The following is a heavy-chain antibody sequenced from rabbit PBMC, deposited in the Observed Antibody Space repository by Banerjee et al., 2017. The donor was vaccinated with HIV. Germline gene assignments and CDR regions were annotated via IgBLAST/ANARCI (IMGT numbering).Heavy chain of an antibody. D-gene: IGHD6-1*01. Sequence: QEQLEESGGDLVKPEGSLTLTCTASGFSFSSSYYMCWVRQAPGKGLEWIGCIYTGSSGSTYYASWAKGRFTISKTSSTTVTLQMTSLSAADTATYFCAREAGYAGYGYGYFNLWGQGTLVTVS. CDR2: IYTGSSGST. CDR1: GFSFSSSYY. V-gene: IGHV1S45*01. J-gene: IGHJ4*01. CDR3: AREAGYAGYGYGYFNL.